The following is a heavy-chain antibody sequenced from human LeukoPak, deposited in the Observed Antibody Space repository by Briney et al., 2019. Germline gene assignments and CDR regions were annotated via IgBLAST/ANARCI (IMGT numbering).Heavy chain of an antibody. CDR2: ISGSGGST. D-gene: IGHD3-22*01. Sequence: GGSLRLSCAASGFTFSSYAMSWVRQAPGKGLEWVSGISGSGGSTDYADSVKGRFTISRDKSKNTLYLQMNSLRAQDTAVYYCAKCYYYDSSGYYYPDYWGQGTLVTVSS. CDR1: GFTFSSYA. V-gene: IGHV3-23*01. CDR3: AKCYYYDSSGYYYPDY. J-gene: IGHJ4*02.